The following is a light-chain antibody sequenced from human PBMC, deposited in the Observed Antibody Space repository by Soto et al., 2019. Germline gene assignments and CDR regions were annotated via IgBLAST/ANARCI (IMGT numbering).Light chain of an antibody. J-gene: IGLJ2*01. CDR3: SSYTGSNTVV. CDR1: SSDVGGYNY. CDR2: EVS. Sequence: QSALTQPPSASGSPGQSVTISCTGTSSDVGGYNYVSWYQQHPGKAPKFLIYEVSKRPSGIPDRFSGSKSGNTASLTVSGIQAEDEADYYCSSYTGSNTVVFGGGTKLTVL. V-gene: IGLV2-8*01.